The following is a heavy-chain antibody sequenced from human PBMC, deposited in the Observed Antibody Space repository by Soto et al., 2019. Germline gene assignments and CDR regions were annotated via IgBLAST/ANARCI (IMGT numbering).Heavy chain of an antibody. D-gene: IGHD5-12*01. Sequence: PSQSLSRTCVASGGAISNNNWWTWVRQPPWKGLAWFAESCHSWATNYNPSLRSRVTLSVDKSNNQVSLRLYSVTAADTAVSYCAGRLIEATEWFDPWGPGTLVNTSS. CDR2: SCHSWAT. CDR1: GGAISNNNW. CDR3: AGRLIEATEWFDP. V-gene: IGHV4-4*02. J-gene: IGHJ5*02.